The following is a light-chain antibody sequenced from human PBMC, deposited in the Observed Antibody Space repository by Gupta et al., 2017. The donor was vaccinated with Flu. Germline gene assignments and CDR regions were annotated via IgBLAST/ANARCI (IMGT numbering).Light chain of an antibody. CDR2: GAS. V-gene: IGKV3-20*01. Sequence: EFLFLQPPGTLPLSQGERATLSCRASQSVSSSYLAWYQQKPGQAPRLLIYGASSRATGIPDRFSGSGSGTDFTLTISRLEPEDFAVYYCQQYGSSPITFGLGTKVDIK. CDR1: QSVSSSY. J-gene: IGKJ3*01. CDR3: QQYGSSPIT.